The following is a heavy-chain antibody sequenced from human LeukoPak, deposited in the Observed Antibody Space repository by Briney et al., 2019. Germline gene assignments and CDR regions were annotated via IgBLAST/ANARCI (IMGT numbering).Heavy chain of an antibody. V-gene: IGHV3-23*01. CDR3: ARGADTGYSSDS. D-gene: IGHD6-19*01. CDR2: ISGSGGST. Sequence: PGGSLRLSCGASGFTFSSYAMSWVRQAPEKGLEWVSAISGSGGSTYYGDSVKGRFTISRDNSKNTLYLQMNSLRAEDTAVYYCARGADTGYSSDSWGQGTLVTVSS. J-gene: IGHJ5*02. CDR1: GFTFSSYA.